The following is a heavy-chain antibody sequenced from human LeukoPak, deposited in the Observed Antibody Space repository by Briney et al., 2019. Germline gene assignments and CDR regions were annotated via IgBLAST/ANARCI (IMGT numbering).Heavy chain of an antibody. CDR2: INHRGST. J-gene: IGHJ4*02. CDR3: ARAPGAALD. Sequence: SETLSLTCTVSGGSISSSSYYWSWIRQPPGKGLEWIGEINHRGSTNYNPSLKSRVTVSLDTSKNQFSLKLSSVTAADTAVYYCARAPGAALDWGQGTLVTVSS. CDR1: GGSISSSSYY. V-gene: IGHV4-39*07. D-gene: IGHD2-15*01.